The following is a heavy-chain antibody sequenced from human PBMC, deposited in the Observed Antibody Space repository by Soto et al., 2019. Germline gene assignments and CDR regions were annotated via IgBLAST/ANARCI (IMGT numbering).Heavy chain of an antibody. D-gene: IGHD2-21*01. Sequence: EVQLVESGGGLVQPGGSLRLSCTASGFTLTNYAMNWVRQAPGKGLEWVSYISSSSAAIFYADSVKGRFTISRDNAKNPPYLQRKSRRDGDTVVYYWPRVQPRGRVLFYNMDVWAEGPRSPSP. CDR3: PRVQPRGRVLFYNMDV. CDR2: ISSSSAAI. J-gene: IGHJ6*03. V-gene: IGHV3-48*02. CDR1: GFTLTNYA.